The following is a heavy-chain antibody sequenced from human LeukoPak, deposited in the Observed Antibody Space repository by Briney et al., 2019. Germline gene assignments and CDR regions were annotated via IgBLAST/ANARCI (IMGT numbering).Heavy chain of an antibody. CDR1: GFTFSSNA. Sequence: GGALRLSCAASGFTFSSNAMSWVRQAPGKGLEWVSAIRGSGGGTYYADSVKGRFTISRDNSKNTLYLQMNSLRAEDTAVYYCAKVRSDYYDILTGNYNPLFDCWGQGTLVTVSS. J-gene: IGHJ4*02. V-gene: IGHV3-23*01. D-gene: IGHD3-9*01. CDR2: IRGSGGGT. CDR3: AKVRSDYYDILTGNYNPLFDC.